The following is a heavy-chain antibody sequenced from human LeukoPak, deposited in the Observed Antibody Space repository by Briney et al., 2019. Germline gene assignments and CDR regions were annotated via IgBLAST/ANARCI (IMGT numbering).Heavy chain of an antibody. Sequence: SESRSPTSMESGGCRGRYECSSRRQPPGKRLKWIGYIYYSGSTNYNPSLKSRVTISVDTSKNQFSLKLSSVTAADTAVYYCARVRNAAAGIDYWGQGTLVTVSS. CDR3: ARVRNAAAGIDY. V-gene: IGHV4-59*01. D-gene: IGHD6-13*01. CDR1: GGCRGRYE. CDR2: IYYSGST. J-gene: IGHJ4*02.